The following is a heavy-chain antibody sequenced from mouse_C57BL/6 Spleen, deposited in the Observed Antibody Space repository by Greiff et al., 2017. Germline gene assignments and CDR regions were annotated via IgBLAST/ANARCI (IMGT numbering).Heavy chain of an antibody. D-gene: IGHD2-1*01. V-gene: IGHV5-16*01. J-gene: IGHJ2*01. CDR3: ARVYGKGYFDY. CDR2: INYDGSST. Sequence: EVQRVESEGGLVQPGSSMKLSCTASGFTFSDYYMAWVRQVPEKGLEWVANINYDGSSTYYLDSLKSRFIISRDNAKNILYLQMSSLKSEDTATYYCARVYGKGYFDYWGQGTTLTVSS. CDR1: GFTFSDYY.